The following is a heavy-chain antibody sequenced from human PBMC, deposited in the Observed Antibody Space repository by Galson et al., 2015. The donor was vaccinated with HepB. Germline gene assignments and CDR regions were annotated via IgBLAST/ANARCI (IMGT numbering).Heavy chain of an antibody. CDR2: ISWNSGSI. Sequence: SLRLSCAASGFTFDDYAMHWVRQAPGKGLEWVSGISWNSGSIGYADSVKGRFTISRDNAKNSLYLQMNSLRAEDTALYYCAKGYSSGYYNWFDPWGQGTLVTVSS. J-gene: IGHJ5*02. V-gene: IGHV3-9*01. CDR1: GFTFDDYA. CDR3: AKGYSSGYYNWFDP. D-gene: IGHD3-22*01.